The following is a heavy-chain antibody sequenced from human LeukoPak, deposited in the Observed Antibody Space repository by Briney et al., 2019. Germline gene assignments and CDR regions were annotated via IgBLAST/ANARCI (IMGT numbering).Heavy chain of an antibody. CDR1: GFTFSSYG. Sequence: GGSLRLSCAASGFTFSSYGMHWVRQAPGKGLEWVAVIWYDGSNKYYADSVKGRFTISRDNSKNTLYLQMNSLRAEDTAVYYCAKLSAMALLAAGGQGTLVTVSS. D-gene: IGHD5-18*01. CDR3: AKLSAMALLAA. V-gene: IGHV3-33*06. J-gene: IGHJ4*02. CDR2: IWYDGSNK.